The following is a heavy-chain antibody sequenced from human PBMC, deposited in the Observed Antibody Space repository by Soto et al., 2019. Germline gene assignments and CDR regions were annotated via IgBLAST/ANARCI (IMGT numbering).Heavy chain of an antibody. J-gene: IGHJ4*02. CDR3: TRHAAFNDVLTGPDY. V-gene: IGHV5-51*01. D-gene: IGHD3-9*01. CDR2: VYPGDSDT. CDR1: GYSFTTYW. Sequence: GESLKISCKASGYSFTTYWIGWVRQMPGKGLEWMGIVYPGDSDTRKNPSFEGQVTISADKSITTAYLQWNSLKGSDTAMYYCTRHAAFNDVLTGPDYWGQGTLVTVSS.